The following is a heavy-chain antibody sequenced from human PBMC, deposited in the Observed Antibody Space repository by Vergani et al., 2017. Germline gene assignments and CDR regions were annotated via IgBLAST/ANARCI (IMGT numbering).Heavy chain of an antibody. CDR3: TTQDVGLLGVNNYYYGMDV. D-gene: IGHD3-10*01. CDR2: IKSKTDGGTT. Sequence: EVQLVESGGGLVKPGGSLRLSCAASGFTFSNAWMSWVRQAPGKGLEWVGRIKSKTDGGTTDYAAPVKGRFTISRDDSKNTLYLQMNSLKTEDTAVYYCTTQDVGLLGVNNYYYGMDVWGQGTTVTVSS. V-gene: IGHV3-15*01. CDR1: GFTFSNAW. J-gene: IGHJ6*02.